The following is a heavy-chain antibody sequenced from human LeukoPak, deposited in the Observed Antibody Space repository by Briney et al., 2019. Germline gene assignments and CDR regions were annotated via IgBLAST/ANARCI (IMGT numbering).Heavy chain of an antibody. V-gene: IGHV4-59*08. CDR1: GGSISSYY. CDR2: IYYSGST. J-gene: IGHJ5*02. D-gene: IGHD6-13*01. CDR3: ASRHSSSGYGGSAP. Sequence: ASETLSLTCTVSGGSISSYYWSWIRQPPGKGLEWIGYIYYSGSTNYNPSLKSRVTISVDTSKNQFSLKLSSVTAADTAVYYCASRHSSSGYGGSAPGGQEPLVTVPS.